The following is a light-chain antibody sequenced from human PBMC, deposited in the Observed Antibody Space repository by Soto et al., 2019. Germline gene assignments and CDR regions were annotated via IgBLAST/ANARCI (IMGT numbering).Light chain of an antibody. V-gene: IGLV2-14*01. Sequence: QYALSQPASVSWSPGQSITISCTGTTSDVGGYNYVSWYQNHPDKAPKLMIYEVSNRPSGVSNRFSGSKSGNTASLTISGLQTADEADYYCRSYTRGRNPVFGTGTKVTXL. CDR3: RSYTRGRNPV. J-gene: IGLJ1*01. CDR2: EVS. CDR1: TSDVGGYNY.